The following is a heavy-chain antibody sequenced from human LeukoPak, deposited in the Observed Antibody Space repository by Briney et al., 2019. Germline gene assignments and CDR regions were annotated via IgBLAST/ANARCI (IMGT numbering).Heavy chain of an antibody. CDR1: GFTFSNYA. Sequence: GGSLRLSCAASGFTFSNYAMSWVRQAPGKGLQWVSAISGSGDSTYYADSVKGRFTISRDSSIETMDLQMNSLSAEDTATYFCAKRLTFRVALGDLEYWGQGTLVTVSS. CDR2: ISGSGDST. D-gene: IGHD3-3*01. V-gene: IGHV3-23*01. CDR3: AKRLTFRVALGDLEY. J-gene: IGHJ4*02.